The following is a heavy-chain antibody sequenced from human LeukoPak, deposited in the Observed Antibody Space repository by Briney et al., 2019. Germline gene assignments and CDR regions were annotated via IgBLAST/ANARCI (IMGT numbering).Heavy chain of an antibody. CDR2: ISSSSSYI. V-gene: IGHV3-21*01. D-gene: IGHD5-18*01. CDR1: GFTFSSYS. Sequence: GGSLRLSCAASGFTFSSYSMNWVRQAPGKGLEWVSSISSSSSYIYYADSVKGRFTISRDNAKNSLYLQMNSLRAEDTAVYYCAKRKYSYGSYGMDVRGQGTTVTVSS. CDR3: AKRKYSYGSYGMDV. J-gene: IGHJ6*02.